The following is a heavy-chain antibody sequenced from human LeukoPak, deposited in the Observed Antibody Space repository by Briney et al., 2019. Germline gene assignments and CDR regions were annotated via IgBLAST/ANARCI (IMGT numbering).Heavy chain of an antibody. D-gene: IGHD3-22*01. CDR2: ISGSGGST. CDR3: ATHSNYYDSSGYGRKLDY. J-gene: IGHJ4*02. Sequence: TGGSLRLSCAASGFTFSSYAMSWVRQAPGKGLEWVSAISGSGGSTYYADSVKGRFTISRDNSKNTLYLQMNSLRAEDTAVYYCATHSNYYDSSGYGRKLDYWGQGTLVTVSS. V-gene: IGHV3-23*01. CDR1: GFTFSSYA.